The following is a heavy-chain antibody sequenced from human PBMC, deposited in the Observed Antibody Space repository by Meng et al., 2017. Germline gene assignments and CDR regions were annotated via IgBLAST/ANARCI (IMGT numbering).Heavy chain of an antibody. CDR2: ISWDGGNT. CDR3: AKDSVSVAGTFYAPLNY. J-gene: IGHJ4*01. D-gene: IGHD6-19*01. Sequence: GESLKISCAASGFTFDDYTMHWVRQAPGKGLEWVSLISWDGGNTYYADSVKGRFTICRDNSKNSLYLQMNSLRTEDTALYYRAKDSVSVAGTFYAPLNYWGQG. CDR1: GFTFDDYT. V-gene: IGHV3-43*01.